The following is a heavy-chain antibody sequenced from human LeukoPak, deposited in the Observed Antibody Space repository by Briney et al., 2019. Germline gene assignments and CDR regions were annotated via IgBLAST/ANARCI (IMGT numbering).Heavy chain of an antibody. J-gene: IGHJ3*02. CDR1: GYSISSGYY. D-gene: IGHD2-15*01. CDR2: IYDSGST. CDR3: ASLATADAFDI. V-gene: IGHV4-61*01. Sequence: SETLSLTCSVSGYSISSGYYWSWIRQPPGKGLEWIGYIYDSGSTNYNPSLKSRVTISVDTSKNQFSLKVSSVTAADTAVYYCASLATADAFDIWGQGTMVTVSS.